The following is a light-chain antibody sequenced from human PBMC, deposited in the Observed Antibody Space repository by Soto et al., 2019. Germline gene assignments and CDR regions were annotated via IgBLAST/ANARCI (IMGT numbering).Light chain of an antibody. CDR1: QSVSSY. CDR2: DAS. Sequence: EIVLTQSPATLSLSPGERATLSRRASQSVSSYLAWYQQKPGQAPRLLIYDASNRATGIPARFSGSGSGTDFTLTISSLEPEDFAVYYCQQRSNWPPWFTFGPGTKVDIK. J-gene: IGKJ3*01. CDR3: QQRSNWPPWFT. V-gene: IGKV3-11*01.